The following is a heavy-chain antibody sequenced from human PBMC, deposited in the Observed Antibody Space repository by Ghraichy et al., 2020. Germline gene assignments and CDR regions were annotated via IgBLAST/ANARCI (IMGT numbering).Heavy chain of an antibody. J-gene: IGHJ4*02. V-gene: IGHV3-30*18. Sequence: LSLTCAASGFTFSSYGMHWVRQAPGKGLEWVAVISYDGSNKYYADSVKGRFTISRDNSKNTLYLQMNSLRAEDTAVYYCAKDMIVGATLDYYFDYWGQGTLVTVSS. CDR2: ISYDGSNK. D-gene: IGHD1-26*01. CDR3: AKDMIVGATLDYYFDY. CDR1: GFTFSSYG.